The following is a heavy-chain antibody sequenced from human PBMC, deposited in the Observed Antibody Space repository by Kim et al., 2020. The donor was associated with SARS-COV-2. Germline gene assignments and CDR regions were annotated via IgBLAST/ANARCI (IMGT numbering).Heavy chain of an antibody. CDR3: ARVGRGSWGEDWFDP. V-gene: IGHV4-39*07. CDR2: IYYSGST. CDR1: GGSISSSSYY. Sequence: SETLSLTCTVSGGSISSSSYYWGWIRQPPGKGLEWIGSIYYSGSTYYNPSLKSRVTISVDTSKNQFSLKLSSVTAADTAVYYCARVGRGSWGEDWFDPWGQGTLVTVSS. J-gene: IGHJ5*02. D-gene: IGHD3-16*01.